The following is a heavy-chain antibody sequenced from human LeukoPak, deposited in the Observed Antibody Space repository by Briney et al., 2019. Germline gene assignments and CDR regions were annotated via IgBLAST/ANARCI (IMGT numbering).Heavy chain of an antibody. Sequence: SGRSLRLSCAASGFTFSTYGMHWVRQAPGKGLEWVAIIWYDGSKKYYADSVKGRFTVSRDNSMNTLYLQMNSLRAEDTAVYYCARLTGWSAIDDWGQGAQVTVSS. CDR1: GFTFSTYG. J-gene: IGHJ4*02. V-gene: IGHV3-33*01. D-gene: IGHD6-19*01. CDR2: IWYDGSKK. CDR3: ARLTGWSAIDD.